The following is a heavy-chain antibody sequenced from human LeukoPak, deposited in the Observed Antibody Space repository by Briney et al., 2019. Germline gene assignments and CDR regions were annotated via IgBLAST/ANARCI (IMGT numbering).Heavy chain of an antibody. CDR1: GFTFSSYS. D-gene: IGHD1-26*01. J-gene: IGHJ4*02. CDR2: ISSSGSTI. V-gene: IGHV3-48*01. Sequence: GGSLRLSCAASGFTFSSYSMNWVRQAPGKGLEWLSYISSSGSTIYYADSVKGRFTISRDNAKNSLYLQMNSLRAEDTAVYYCARGSYRSGSYDFDYWGQGTLVTVSS. CDR3: ARGSYRSGSYDFDY.